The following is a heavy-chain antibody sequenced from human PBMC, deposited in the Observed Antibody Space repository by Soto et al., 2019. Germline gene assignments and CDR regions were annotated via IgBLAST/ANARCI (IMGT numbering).Heavy chain of an antibody. CDR1: GYTFSSSG. J-gene: IGHJ4*02. CDR2: ISAYNGNT. V-gene: IGHV1-18*01. Sequence: ASVKVSCKTSGYTFSSSGISWVRQAPGQGLEWMGWISAYNGNTIYAQMLQDRVTMTTDTSTTTAYMELRSLRSDDTAVYYCARDRYYDSSGYYGLDYWGQGTQVTVSS. CDR3: ARDRYYDSSGYYGLDY. D-gene: IGHD3-22*01.